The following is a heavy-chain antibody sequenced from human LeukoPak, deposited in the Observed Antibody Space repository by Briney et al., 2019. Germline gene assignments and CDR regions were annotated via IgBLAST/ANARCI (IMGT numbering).Heavy chain of an antibody. J-gene: IGHJ4*02. D-gene: IGHD3-16*02. CDR1: GLTFSSYW. Sequence: GGSLRLSCAASGLTFSSYWMSWVRQAPGKGLEWVANIKQDGSEKYYVDSVKGRFTISRDNAKNSLYLQMNSLRAEDTAVYYCAREKTYYDYVWGSYRSYYFDYWGQGTLVTVSS. CDR3: AREKTYYDYVWGSYRSYYFDY. V-gene: IGHV3-7*01. CDR2: IKQDGSEK.